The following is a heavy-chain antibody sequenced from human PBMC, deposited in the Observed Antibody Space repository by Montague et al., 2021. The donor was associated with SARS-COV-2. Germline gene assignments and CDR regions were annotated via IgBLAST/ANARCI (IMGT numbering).Heavy chain of an antibody. J-gene: IGHJ4*02. CDR2: INHRGST. D-gene: IGHD3-22*01. CDR3: ARGRQHINMVVVVVTGGEYYFDF. V-gene: IGHV4-34*01. Sequence: SQTLSLTCAVYDGSFSDYSWTWIRQPPGKGLEWIGEINHRGSTNYNPSLKSRVTISVDTSKNRFSLKMTSVTAADMAVYYCARGRQHINMVVVVVTGGEYYFDFWGQGTLVAVSS. CDR1: DGSFSDYS.